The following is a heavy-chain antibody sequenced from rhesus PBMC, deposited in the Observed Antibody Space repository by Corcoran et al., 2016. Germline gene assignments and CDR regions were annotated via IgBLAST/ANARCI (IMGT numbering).Heavy chain of an antibody. V-gene: IGHV4S14*01. CDR2: SYGRGGCH. J-gene: IGHJ3*01. D-gene: IGHD2-21*01. CDR3: ASSSVEYCTGSGCYVSSIAAAGTDTDAFDF. CDR1: GGSISGYYY. Sequence: QVQLQESGPGLVKPSETLSLTCAVSGGSISGYYYWSWIRQPPGKGLEWIGSSYGRGGCHYLNPSLQMLVALSVHTFKTQFSLKLSSVAAADTAVYYCASSSVEYCTGSGCYVSSIAAAGTDTDAFDFWGQGLRVTVSS.